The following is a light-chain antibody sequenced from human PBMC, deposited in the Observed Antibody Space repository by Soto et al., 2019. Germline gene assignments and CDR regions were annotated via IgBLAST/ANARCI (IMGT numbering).Light chain of an antibody. V-gene: IGLV2-14*03. CDR2: DVN. J-gene: IGLJ2*01. Sequence: QSVLTQPASVSGSPGKSITISCTGTSSDIGAYNFVSWYQQHTGEAPKLMLYDVNIRPSGVSNRFSGSKSGNTASLTISGLQAEDEADYYCTSWTTSTTMIFGGGTKVTVL. CDR1: SSDIGAYNF. CDR3: TSWTTSTTMI.